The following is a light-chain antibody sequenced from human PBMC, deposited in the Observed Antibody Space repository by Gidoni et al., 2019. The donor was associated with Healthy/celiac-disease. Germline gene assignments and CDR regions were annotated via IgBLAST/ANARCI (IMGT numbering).Light chain of an antibody. CDR2: ALS. Sequence: DFVMTQTPPSLPVTAGEPASITCRSSQSLLASDDGNTYLDWYLQKPGQSPQLLIYALSSLASGVPDRFSGSGSGTDFTLKISRVEAEDVGVYYCMQRIEFPWTFGQGTKVEIK. CDR3: MQRIEFPWT. CDR1: QSLLASDDGNTY. J-gene: IGKJ1*01. V-gene: IGKV2-40*01.